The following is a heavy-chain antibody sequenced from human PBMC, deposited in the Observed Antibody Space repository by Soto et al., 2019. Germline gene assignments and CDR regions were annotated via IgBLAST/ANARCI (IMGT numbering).Heavy chain of an antibody. CDR1: GFTVSSNY. J-gene: IGHJ4*02. V-gene: IGHV3-66*01. CDR3: ARDGGWIDY. D-gene: IGHD6-19*01. CDR2: IYSGGST. Sequence: GGSVRLSCAAPGFTVSSNYMSWVRQAPGKGLEWVSLIYSGGSTYYADSVKGRFATSRDNSKNTLYLQMNSLRAEDTAVYYCARDGGWIDYWGQGTLVTVSS.